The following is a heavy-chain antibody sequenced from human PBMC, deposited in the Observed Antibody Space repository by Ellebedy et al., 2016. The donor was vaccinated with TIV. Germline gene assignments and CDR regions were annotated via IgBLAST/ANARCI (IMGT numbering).Heavy chain of an antibody. CDR1: GGSFSGYY. D-gene: IGHD6-19*01. CDR2: INHSGST. J-gene: IGHJ3*02. Sequence: MPSETLSLTCAVYGGSFSGYYWSWIRQPPGKGLEWIGEINHSGSTNYNPSLKSRVTISVDTSKNQFSLKLSSVTAADTAVYYCARSGLYSSDCEGAFDIWGQGTMVTVSS. CDR3: ARSGLYSSDCEGAFDI. V-gene: IGHV4-34*01.